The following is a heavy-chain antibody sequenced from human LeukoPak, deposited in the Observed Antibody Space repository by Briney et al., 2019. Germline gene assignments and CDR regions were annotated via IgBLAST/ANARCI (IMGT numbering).Heavy chain of an antibody. V-gene: IGHV4-39*01. J-gene: IGHJ5*02. D-gene: IGHD6-25*01. CDR1: GGSISSGDYY. Sequence: PSETLSLTCIVSGGSISSGDYYWDWVRLPPGGGLEWIGNVHHTGKVDYNPSLRSRVSMYVDRSKNQFSLKLTSVTAADTAIYYCARHLAAHNWFDPWGQGALVTISS. CDR3: ARHLAAHNWFDP. CDR2: VHHTGKV.